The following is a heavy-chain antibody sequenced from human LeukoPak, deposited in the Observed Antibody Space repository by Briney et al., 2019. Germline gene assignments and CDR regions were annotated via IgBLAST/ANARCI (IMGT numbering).Heavy chain of an antibody. J-gene: IGHJ6*03. Sequence: GGSLTLSCEGSGFTFSSFAMTWVRQAPGKGLEWVAAISGGGRDTYYTEPVKGRFTVSRDNSNKRVYLQMDNLRAEDTAIYFCARDLDGEFYYYYVDIWGNGNTVIVSS. CDR1: GFTFSSFA. D-gene: IGHD5-24*01. CDR3: ARDLDGEFYYYYVDI. CDR2: ISGGGRDT. V-gene: IGHV3-23*01.